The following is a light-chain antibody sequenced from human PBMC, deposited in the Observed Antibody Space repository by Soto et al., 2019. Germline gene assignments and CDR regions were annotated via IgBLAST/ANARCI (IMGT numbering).Light chain of an antibody. J-gene: IGKJ5*01. V-gene: IGKV1-5*03. CDR3: QQYNAA. CDR1: QTISTW. CDR2: QAS. Sequence: GDRFTITCRASQTISTWMAWYQQKPGKAPKLLIYQASTLEAGVPSRFSGTGSGTEFTLTISSLQPDDFATYYCQQYNAAFGQGTRLEIK.